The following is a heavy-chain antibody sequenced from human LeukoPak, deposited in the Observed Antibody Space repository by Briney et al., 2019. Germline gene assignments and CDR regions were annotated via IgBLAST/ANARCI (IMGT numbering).Heavy chain of an antibody. J-gene: IGHJ3*02. D-gene: IGHD1-26*01. V-gene: IGHV4-59*12. CDR3: ASLAAGAIYDAFAI. CDR2: IYYSGST. CDR1: GGSISSYY. Sequence: SETLSLTCTVSGGSISSYYWSWIRQPPGKGLEWIGYIYYSGSTNYNPSLKSRVTISVDTSKNQFSLKLSSVTAADPAVYYCASLAAGAIYDAFAIWGQGTMVTVSS.